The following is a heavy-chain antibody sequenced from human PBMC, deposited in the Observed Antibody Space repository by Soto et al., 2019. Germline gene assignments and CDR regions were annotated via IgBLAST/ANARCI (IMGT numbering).Heavy chain of an antibody. CDR2: ISSSSSYI. CDR1: GFTFSDYG. CDR3: AREQRAAMVFNYGMDV. D-gene: IGHD5-18*01. Sequence: GGSLRLSCAASGFTFSDYGMHWVRQAPGKGLVWVSSISSSSSYIYYADSVKGRFTISRDNAKNSLYLQMNSLRAEDTAVYYCAREQRAAMVFNYGMDVWGQGTTVTVSS. J-gene: IGHJ6*02. V-gene: IGHV3-21*01.